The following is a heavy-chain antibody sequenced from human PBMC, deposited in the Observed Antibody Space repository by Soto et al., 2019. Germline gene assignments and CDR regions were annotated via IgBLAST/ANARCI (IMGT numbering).Heavy chain of an antibody. V-gene: IGHV5-51*01. Sequence: GESLKISCKGSGYSFTSYWIGWVRQMPGKGLEWMGIIYPLDSDTRYSPSFQGQVTISADKSTTTAYLQWSSLKASDTGMYYCAGYCSSTSCYRGFDIWGQGTMVTV. D-gene: IGHD2-2*02. CDR3: AGYCSSTSCYRGFDI. J-gene: IGHJ3*02. CDR1: GYSFTSYW. CDR2: IYPLDSDT.